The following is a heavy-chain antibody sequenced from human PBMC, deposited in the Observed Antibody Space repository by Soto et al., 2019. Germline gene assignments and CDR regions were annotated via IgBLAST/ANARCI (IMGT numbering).Heavy chain of an antibody. V-gene: IGHV2-5*02. CDR1: GFSLSTSGVG. CDR2: IYWDDDK. CDR3: AHRLEGSGWSYYFDY. J-gene: IGHJ4*02. Sequence: QITLKESGPPLVKPTQTLTLTCTFSGFSLSTSGVGVGWIRQPPGKALEWLALIYWDDDKRYSPSLKSRLTIXXYXSXXQVVLTMTNMDPVDTATYYCAHRLEGSGWSYYFDYWGQGTLVTVSS. D-gene: IGHD6-19*01.